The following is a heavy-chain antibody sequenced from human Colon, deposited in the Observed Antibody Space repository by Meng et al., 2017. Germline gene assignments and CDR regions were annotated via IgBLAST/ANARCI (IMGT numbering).Heavy chain of an antibody. V-gene: IGHV3-23*01. J-gene: IGHJ4*02. Sequence: GGSLRLSCVGSGFTFSNHGMSWARQAPGKGLEWVSAVGGGGDTTYYADSAKGRFTISRDNSKNTMYLQMNNLRAEDAAVYYCARITSSASDHWGQGNMVNGAS. CDR1: GFTFSNHG. CDR2: VGGGGDTT. CDR3: ARITSSASDH.